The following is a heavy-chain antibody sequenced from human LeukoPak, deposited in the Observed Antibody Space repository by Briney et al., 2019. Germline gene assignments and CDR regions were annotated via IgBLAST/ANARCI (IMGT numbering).Heavy chain of an antibody. D-gene: IGHD3-22*01. Sequence: SETLSLTCTVSGGSINSYYWSWIRQTPGKALEWIGYFYYSGSTNYNPSLKSRVTISPDTSRNQFSLKLSSVTAADTAVYYCARQIGYYESSGYSYFDYWGQGTQVIVSS. CDR3: ARQIGYYESSGYSYFDY. CDR2: FYYSGST. J-gene: IGHJ4*02. CDR1: GGSINSYY. V-gene: IGHV4-59*08.